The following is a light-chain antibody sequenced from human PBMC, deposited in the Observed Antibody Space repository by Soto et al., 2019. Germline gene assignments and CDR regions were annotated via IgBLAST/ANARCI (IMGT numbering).Light chain of an antibody. Sequence: QSVLTQPPSASGSFGQSVTISCTGTSSDVSGYNYVSWYQQHPGKAHKLMIYEVSERPSGVPVRFSGSKSGNTASLTVSGLQADDEADYYCSSYSGTNYHYVFGTGTKVTVL. V-gene: IGLV2-8*01. CDR2: EVS. CDR1: SSDVSGYNY. CDR3: SSYSGTNYHYV. J-gene: IGLJ1*01.